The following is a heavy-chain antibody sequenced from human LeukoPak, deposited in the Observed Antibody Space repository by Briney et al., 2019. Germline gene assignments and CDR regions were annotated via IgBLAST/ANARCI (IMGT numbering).Heavy chain of an antibody. Sequence: SETLSLTCTVSGYSISSGYYWGWVWQPPGKGLEWIGSIYHSGSTYYNPSLKSRVTISVDTSKNQFSLKLSSVTAADTAVYYCARGGWFGESPFDYWGQGTLVTVSS. V-gene: IGHV4-38-2*02. CDR2: IYHSGST. J-gene: IGHJ4*02. D-gene: IGHD3-10*01. CDR3: ARGGWFGESPFDY. CDR1: GYSISSGYY.